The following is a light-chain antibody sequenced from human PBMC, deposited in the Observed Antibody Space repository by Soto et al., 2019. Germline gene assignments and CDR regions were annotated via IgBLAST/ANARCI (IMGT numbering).Light chain of an antibody. CDR1: QGIRHY. CDR2: EAS. J-gene: IGKJ2*01. CDR3: QQSSSTLT. Sequence: DIQMTQSPSSLSASVGDRVTITCRASQGIRHYLAWYQQKPGKVPKLLIYEASNLQSGVPSRFRGGGSGTEFTLTISSLQPEDVATYYCQQSSSTLTFGQGTKVDIK. V-gene: IGKV1-27*01.